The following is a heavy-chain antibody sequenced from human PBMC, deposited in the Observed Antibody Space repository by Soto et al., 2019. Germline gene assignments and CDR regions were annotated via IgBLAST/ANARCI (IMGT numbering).Heavy chain of an antibody. CDR2: IYYSGST. CDR3: ARGRDAVDI. V-gene: IGHV4-59*01. Sequence: QVQLQESGPGLVKPSETLSLTCTVSGGSISSYYWSWIRQPPGKGLEWIGYIYYSGSTNYNPSLKXRXPXXVDTSKNQSSLKLSSVTAADTAVYYCARGRDAVDIWGQGTMVTVSS. J-gene: IGHJ3*02. CDR1: GGSISSYY.